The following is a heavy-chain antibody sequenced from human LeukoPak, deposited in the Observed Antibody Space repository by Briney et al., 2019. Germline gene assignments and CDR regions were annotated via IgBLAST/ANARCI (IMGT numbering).Heavy chain of an antibody. J-gene: IGHJ4*02. CDR2: IDPGDSHA. V-gene: IGHV5-51*01. CDR3: ARHGVGAGLAAAYI. Sequence: GESLKISCKGSGYNFFNYGIGWVRQMPGKGLEWMGLIDPGDSHAIYSPSFQGQVTISADKSISAAYLQWSSLKASDTAMYYCARHGVGAGLAAAYIWGQGTLLTVSS. CDR1: GYNFFNYG. D-gene: IGHD6-13*01.